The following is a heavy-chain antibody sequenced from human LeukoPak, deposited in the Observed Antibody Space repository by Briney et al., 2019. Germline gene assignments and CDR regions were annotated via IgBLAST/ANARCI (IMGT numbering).Heavy chain of an antibody. D-gene: IGHD5-12*01. V-gene: IGHV3-23*01. Sequence: GGSLRLSCAASGFTFSSYAMSWVRQAPGKGLEWVSAISGSGGSTYYADSVKGRFTISRDNSKNTLYLQMNSLRAEDTAVYYCAKGSSYDYYYYGMDVWGQGTTVTVSS. CDR3: AKGSSYDYYYYGMDV. CDR2: ISGSGGST. CDR1: GFTFSSYA. J-gene: IGHJ6*02.